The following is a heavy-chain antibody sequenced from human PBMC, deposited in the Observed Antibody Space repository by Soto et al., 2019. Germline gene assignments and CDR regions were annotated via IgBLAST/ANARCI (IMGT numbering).Heavy chain of an antibody. CDR3: VKNSGWFNN. V-gene: IGHV3-23*01. D-gene: IGHD6-19*01. J-gene: IGHJ4*02. CDR2: IDGSGGIT. CDR1: GFTFGTTD. Sequence: GGSLRLSCAASGFTFGTTDMSWVRQAPGEGLEWVSTIDGSGGITYYADSVKGRFTISRDNSRNTVYLQMNSLRGDDTALYYCVKNSGWFNNWGQGALVTVSS.